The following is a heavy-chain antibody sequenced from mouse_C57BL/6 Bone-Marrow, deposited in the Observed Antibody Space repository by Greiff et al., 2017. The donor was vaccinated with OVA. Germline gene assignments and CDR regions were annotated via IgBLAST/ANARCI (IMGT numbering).Heavy chain of an antibody. CDR2: INYDGSST. J-gene: IGHJ2*01. D-gene: IGHD1-1*01. CDR3: ARDYYGRNYFDY. V-gene: IGHV5-16*01. Sequence: EVKVVESAGGLVQPGSSMKLSCTASGFTFSDYYMAWVRQVPEKGLEWVANINYDGSSTYYLDSLKSRFIISRDNAKNILYLQMSSLKSEDTATYYCARDYYGRNYFDYWGQGTTLTVSS. CDR1: GFTFSDYY.